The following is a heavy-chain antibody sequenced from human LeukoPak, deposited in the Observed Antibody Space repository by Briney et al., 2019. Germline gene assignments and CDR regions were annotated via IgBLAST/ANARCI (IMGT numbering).Heavy chain of an antibody. CDR3: ARLADCGGDCCPYYFDY. CDR2: IYTSGST. Sequence: SETLSLTCTVSGGSISSYYWSWIRQPPGKGLEWIGYIYTSGSTNYNPSLKSRVTISVDTSKNQISLKLSSVTAADTAVYYCARLADCGGDCCPYYFDYWGQGTLVTVSS. CDR1: GGSISSYY. V-gene: IGHV4-4*09. J-gene: IGHJ4*02. D-gene: IGHD2-21*02.